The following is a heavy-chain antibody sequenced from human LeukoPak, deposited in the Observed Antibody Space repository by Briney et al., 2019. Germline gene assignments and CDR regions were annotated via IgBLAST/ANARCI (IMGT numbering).Heavy chain of an antibody. V-gene: IGHV1-2*02. D-gene: IGHD3-22*01. J-gene: IGHJ4*02. CDR1: GYTFTGYY. CDR3: ARLGSGYYFSGSNGYYFDY. Sequence: ASVKVSCKASGYTFTGYYMHWVRQAPGQGLEWMGWINPNSGGTNYAQKFQGRVTMTRDTSISTAYMELSRLRSDDTAVYYCARLGSGYYFSGSNGYYFDYWGQGTLVTVSS. CDR2: INPNSGGT.